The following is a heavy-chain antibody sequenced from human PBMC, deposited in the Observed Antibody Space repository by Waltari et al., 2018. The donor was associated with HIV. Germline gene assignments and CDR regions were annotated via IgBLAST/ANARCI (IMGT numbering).Heavy chain of an antibody. V-gene: IGHV4-61*02. Sequence: QVQLQESGPGLVKPSQTLSLTCTVSGGSISIGSYYWSWIRRPAGKGLEWIGRIYISGSNNYTQALKSRLPISVETSKNHLSLKLSLVTAADTAVDYCARGVPAATDGFDPWGQGTLVTVSS. CDR1: GGSISIGSYY. J-gene: IGHJ5*02. D-gene: IGHD2-2*01. CDR2: IYISGSN. CDR3: ARGVPAATDGFDP.